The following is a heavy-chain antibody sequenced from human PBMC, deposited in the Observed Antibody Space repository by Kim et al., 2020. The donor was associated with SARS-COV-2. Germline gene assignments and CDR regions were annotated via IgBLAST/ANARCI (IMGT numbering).Heavy chain of an antibody. CDR3: AKGIGSVDTAMVSPLGDCYFDY. V-gene: IGHV3-23*01. CDR2: ISGSGGST. D-gene: IGHD5-18*01. Sequence: GGSLRLSCAASGFTFSSYAMSWVRQAPGKGLEWVSAISGSGGSTYYADSVKGRFTISRDNSKNTLYLQMNSLRAEDTAVYYCAKGIGSVDTAMVSPLGDCYFDYWGQGTLVTVSS. CDR1: GFTFSSYA. J-gene: IGHJ4*02.